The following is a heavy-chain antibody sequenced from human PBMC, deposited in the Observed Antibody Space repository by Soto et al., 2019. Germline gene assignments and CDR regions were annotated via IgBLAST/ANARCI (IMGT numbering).Heavy chain of an antibody. J-gene: IGHJ4*02. CDR1: AFKFSDYY. CDR2: ISGSGDVI. CDR3: ARAPDCGECYCYRHFEL. V-gene: IGHV3-11*01. D-gene: IGHD2-15*01. Sequence: QVQLVESGGGLVKPGGSLRLSCAASAFKFSDYYMSWVRQAPGKGLEWVSYISGSGDVIYYADSVKGRFTISRDNDKKSVHLQMDTLRAEDTALYDCARAPDCGECYCYRHFELWGQGTRVAVSS.